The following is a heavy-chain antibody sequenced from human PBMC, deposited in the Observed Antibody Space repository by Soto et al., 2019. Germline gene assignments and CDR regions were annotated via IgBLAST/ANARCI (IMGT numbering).Heavy chain of an antibody. CDR2: INHSGST. CDR3: ARVWGQVVAATYYYYGMDV. CDR1: GGSFSGYY. D-gene: IGHD2-15*01. V-gene: IGHV4-34*01. Sequence: SETLSLTCAVYGGSFSGYYWSWIRQPPGKGLEWIGEINHSGSTNYNPSLKSRVTISVDTSKNQFSLKLSSVTAADTAVYYCARVWGQVVAATYYYYGMDVWGQGTTVTVSS. J-gene: IGHJ6*02.